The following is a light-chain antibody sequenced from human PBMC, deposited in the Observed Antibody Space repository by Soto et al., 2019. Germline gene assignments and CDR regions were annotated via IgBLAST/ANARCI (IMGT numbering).Light chain of an antibody. CDR2: DAS. Sequence: DIQMTQSPSTLSASVGDGVTITCRASQSISKRLAWYQQKPGKAPKYLIYDASSLDSGAPSRFSGSGSGTEVTLSSSSLHPDDFAPYYGQEYNSYPATFGQRNKVEIK. J-gene: IGKJ1*01. CDR3: QEYNSYPAT. CDR1: QSISKR. V-gene: IGKV1-5*01.